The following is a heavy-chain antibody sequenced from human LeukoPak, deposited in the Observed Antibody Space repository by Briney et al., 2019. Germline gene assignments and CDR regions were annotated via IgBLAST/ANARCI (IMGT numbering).Heavy chain of an antibody. CDR2: TNHSGST. V-gene: IGHV4-34*01. D-gene: IGHD2-2*01. CDR1: GGSFSGYY. CDR3: ARGGPYCSSTSCSYSHFDY. J-gene: IGHJ4*02. Sequence: PSETLFLTCAVYGGSFSGYYWSWIRQPPGKGLEWIGETNHSGSTNYNPSLKSRVTISVDTSKNQFSLKLSSVTAADTAVYYCARGGPYCSSTSCSYSHFDYWGQGTLVTVSS.